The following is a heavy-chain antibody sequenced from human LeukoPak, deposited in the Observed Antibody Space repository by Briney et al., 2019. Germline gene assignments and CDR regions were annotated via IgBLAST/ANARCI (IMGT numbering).Heavy chain of an antibody. V-gene: IGHV4-59*01. CDR3: AGIVAGYFDY. J-gene: IGHJ4*02. D-gene: IGHD5-12*01. CDR1: GGSISSYY. Sequence: PSETLSLTCTVSGGSISSYYWTWIRQPPGKGLEWIGYIYYSGGTNYNPSLKSRVTISVDTSKNQFSLRLSSVTAADTAVYYCAGIVAGYFDYWGQGTLVTVSS. CDR2: IYYSGGT.